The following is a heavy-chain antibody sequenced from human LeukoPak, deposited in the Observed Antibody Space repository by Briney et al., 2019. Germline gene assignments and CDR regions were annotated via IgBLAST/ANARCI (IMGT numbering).Heavy chain of an antibody. CDR3: AKGDDIAMTNGAFDI. V-gene: IGHV3-30*18. D-gene: IGHD5-18*01. CDR2: LSDDGRDE. Sequence: PGGSPRLSCAASGLTFTTSVINWVRQAPGKGLEWVAALSDDGRDEYYVESVKGRFTISRDNSKNTVHLQMNSLRAEDTAVYYCAKGDDIAMTNGAFDIWGQGTMVTVSS. CDR1: GLTFTTSV. J-gene: IGHJ3*02.